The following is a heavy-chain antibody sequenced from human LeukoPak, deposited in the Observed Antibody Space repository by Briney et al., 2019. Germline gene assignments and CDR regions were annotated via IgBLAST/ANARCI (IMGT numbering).Heavy chain of an antibody. Sequence: GGSLRLSCAASGFTFISYAMHWVRQAPGKGLEWVAVMSSDGSKKYYADSVKGRFTISRDNSKNTLYLQMNSLRAEDTAVYYCAKKFTGTTVISGDYFDYWGQGTLVTVSS. CDR1: GFTFISYA. CDR3: AKKFTGTTVISGDYFDY. D-gene: IGHD4-17*01. J-gene: IGHJ4*02. CDR2: MSSDGSKK. V-gene: IGHV3-30-3*02.